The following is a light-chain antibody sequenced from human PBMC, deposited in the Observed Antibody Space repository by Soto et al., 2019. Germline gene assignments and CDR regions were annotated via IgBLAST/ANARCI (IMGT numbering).Light chain of an antibody. CDR3: QQYNSYPIT. CDR1: QSISTY. V-gene: IGKV1-5*01. Sequence: IQMTQSPSSLSASVGDRVTITCRASQSISTYLNWYQQKPGKAPKLLMFDASILQSGVPSRFSGSGSGTEFTLTISSLQPDDFATYYCQQYNSYPITFGQGTRLEIK. CDR2: DAS. J-gene: IGKJ5*01.